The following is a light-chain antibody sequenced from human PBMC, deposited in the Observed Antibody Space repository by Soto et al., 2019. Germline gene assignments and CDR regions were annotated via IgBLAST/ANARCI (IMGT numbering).Light chain of an antibody. CDR1: QGISSY. J-gene: IGKJ4*01. CDR3: QQLNSYSVT. CDR2: AAS. Sequence: DIQLTQSPSFLSASVGDRVTITCRASQGISSYLAWYQQKPGKAPKLLIYAASTLQSGVPSRFSGSGSGTEFTLTISSLLPEDFATYYCQQLNSYSVTFGGGTKVEIK. V-gene: IGKV1-9*01.